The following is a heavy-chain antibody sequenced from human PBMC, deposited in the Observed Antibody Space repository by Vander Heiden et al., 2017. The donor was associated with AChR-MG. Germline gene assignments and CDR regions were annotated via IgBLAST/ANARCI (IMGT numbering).Heavy chain of an antibody. D-gene: IGHD3-22*01. Sequence: QVQLVQSGAEVTKPGASVKVSCTASGSTFTSYYMHWVRQAPGQGLEGMGIINPSGGSTSYAQKFQGRVTMTRDTSTSTVYRELSSLRSEDTAVYYCAREATEIDYYDSSGYLSPWGHGTLVTVSS. CDR3: AREATEIDYYDSSGYLSP. CDR2: INPSGGST. V-gene: IGHV1-46*01. CDR1: GSTFTSYY. J-gene: IGHJ5*02.